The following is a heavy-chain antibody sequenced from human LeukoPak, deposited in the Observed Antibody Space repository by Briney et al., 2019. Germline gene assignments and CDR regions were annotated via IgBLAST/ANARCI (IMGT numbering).Heavy chain of an antibody. CDR3: ARVATGSYDWFDP. Sequence: GGSLRLSCAASGFTFFNYDMHWVRQAPGKGLEWVTVISYDGMNRYYSDSVKGRFTISRDDSTNTLFLQMNSLSPEDTAVYFCARVATGSYDWFDPWGQGTLVTVSS. D-gene: IGHD3-10*01. J-gene: IGHJ5*02. CDR2: ISYDGMNR. CDR1: GFTFFNYD. V-gene: IGHV3-30*03.